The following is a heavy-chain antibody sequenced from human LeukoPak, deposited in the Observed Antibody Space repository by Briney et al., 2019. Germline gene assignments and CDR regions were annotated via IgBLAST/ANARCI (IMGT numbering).Heavy chain of an antibody. CDR1: GGYLGSHY. Sequence: SETLSLTCTVSGGYLGSHYWTWIRQPPGKGLEWIGYIYDSGSTYYHPSLKSRVTISVDTSKNQFSLRLSSATAADTAVYYCARGGVLKSVDYWGQGTLVTASS. CDR3: ARGGVLKSVDY. V-gene: IGHV4-59*11. CDR2: IYDSGST. J-gene: IGHJ4*02. D-gene: IGHD3-16*01.